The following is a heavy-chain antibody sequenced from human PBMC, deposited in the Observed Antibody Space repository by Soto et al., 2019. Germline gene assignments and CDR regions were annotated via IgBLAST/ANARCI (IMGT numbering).Heavy chain of an antibody. CDR1: DYTFTSYG. Sequence: QVQLVQSGDEVKKPGASVKVSCKASDYTFTSYGISWVRQAPGQGLEWMGWISAYNGNTHYAQKLQGRVTMTTDTSTSTAYMELRSLRSDDTAVYYCASDGVLRSTGGIGAWFDPWGQGTLVTVAS. CDR2: ISAYNGNT. V-gene: IGHV1-18*01. J-gene: IGHJ5*02. CDR3: ASDGVLRSTGGIGAWFDP. D-gene: IGHD1-26*01.